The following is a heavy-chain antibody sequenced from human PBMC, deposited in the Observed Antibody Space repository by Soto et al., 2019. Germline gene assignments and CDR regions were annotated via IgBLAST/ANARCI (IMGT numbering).Heavy chain of an antibody. CDR3: ARSYSSSWYRHYYGMDV. J-gene: IGHJ6*02. CDR1: GGSFSGYY. D-gene: IGHD6-13*01. Sequence: SDTLSLTCAVYGGSFSGYYWSWIRQPPGKGLEWIGEINHSGSTNYNPSLKSRVTISVDTSKNQFSLKLSSVTAADTAVYYCARSYSSSWYRHYYGMDVWGQGTTVTVSS. CDR2: INHSGST. V-gene: IGHV4-34*01.